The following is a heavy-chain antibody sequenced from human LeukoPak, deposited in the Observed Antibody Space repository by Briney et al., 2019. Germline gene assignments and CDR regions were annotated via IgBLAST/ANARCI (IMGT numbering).Heavy chain of an antibody. Sequence: PGGSLRLSCAASGFTFSSYAMSWVRQAPGKGLEWVSAISGSGGSTYYADSVKGRFTISRDNSKNTLYLQMNSLRAEDTAVYYCAKDLGVTMVRGVTVLDYWGQGTLVTVSP. D-gene: IGHD3-10*01. CDR3: AKDLGVTMVRGVTVLDY. V-gene: IGHV3-23*01. J-gene: IGHJ4*02. CDR1: GFTFSSYA. CDR2: ISGSGGST.